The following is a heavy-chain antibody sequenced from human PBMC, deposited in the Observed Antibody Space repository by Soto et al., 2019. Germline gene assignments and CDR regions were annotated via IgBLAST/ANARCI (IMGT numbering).Heavy chain of an antibody. D-gene: IGHD3-10*01. V-gene: IGHV3-74*01. CDR2: IKGDETTS. J-gene: IGHJ4*02. CDR3: ARGAFGSYYVDY. CDR1: GFTFTSYW. Sequence: EVQVVESGGASVQPGGSLRLSCAASGFTFTSYWIHLVRQAPGKGLLWMSRIKGDETTSSYADSVKGQFTISRDNAKNTVYLQMNSLRAEDTAVYYCARGAFGSYYVDYWGQGPLVTVSS.